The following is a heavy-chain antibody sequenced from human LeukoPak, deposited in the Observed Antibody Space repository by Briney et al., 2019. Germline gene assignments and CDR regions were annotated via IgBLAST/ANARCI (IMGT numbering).Heavy chain of an antibody. CDR2: IYYSGST. D-gene: IGHD4-17*01. Sequence: SETLSLTCTVSGGSISGYYWSWIRQPPGKGLEWIGYIYYSGSTNYNPSLKSRVTISVDTSKNQFSLKLSSVTAADTAVYYCARAAYGDYVFDYWGQGTLVTVSS. V-gene: IGHV4-59*01. CDR1: GGSISGYY. CDR3: ARAAYGDYVFDY. J-gene: IGHJ4*02.